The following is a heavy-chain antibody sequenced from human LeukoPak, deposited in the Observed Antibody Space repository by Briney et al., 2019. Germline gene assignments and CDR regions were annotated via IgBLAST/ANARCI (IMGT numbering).Heavy chain of an antibody. J-gene: IGHJ4*02. CDR1: GYTFTTYG. CDR2: ISADNGNT. V-gene: IGHV1-18*01. Sequence: ASVKVSCKASGYTFTTYGIGWVRQAPGQGLQWMGWISADNGNTDYAQNLQGRVTMTTDTSTSTAYMELRSLRSDDTAVYYCARAGAAVTTHFDYWGQGTLVTVSS. CDR3: ARAGAAVTTHFDY. D-gene: IGHD4-17*01.